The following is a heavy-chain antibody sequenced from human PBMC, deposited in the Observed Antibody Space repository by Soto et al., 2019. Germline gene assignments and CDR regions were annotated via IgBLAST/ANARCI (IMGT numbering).Heavy chain of an antibody. CDR3: ARGGALVTRWWHYYYYMDV. CDR2: INSDGSST. V-gene: IGHV3-74*01. Sequence: GGSLRLSCADSGFTFSSYWMHWVRQAPGKGLVWVSRINSDGSSTSYADSVKGRFTISRDNAKNTRYLQMNSLRAEDTAVYYCARGGALVTRWWHYYYYMDVWGKGTTVTVSS. D-gene: IGHD2-15*01. CDR1: GFTFSSYW. J-gene: IGHJ6*03.